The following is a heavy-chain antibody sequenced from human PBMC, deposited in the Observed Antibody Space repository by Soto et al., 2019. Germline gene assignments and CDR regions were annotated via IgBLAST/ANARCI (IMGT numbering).Heavy chain of an antibody. V-gene: IGHV2-5*02. CDR2: IYWDDGK. CDR1: GFSLRTSGVG. J-gene: IGHJ5*02. Sequence: QITLKESGPTLVNPTQTLTLTCSLSGFSLRTSGVGVGWIRQPPGKALEWLALIYWDDGKHYNPSLKSRPTITTDTSKTQVVLTMSDMDPVDTATYYCAHSHWAERDCFDTWGQGTLVIVSP. D-gene: IGHD7-27*01. CDR3: AHSHWAERDCFDT.